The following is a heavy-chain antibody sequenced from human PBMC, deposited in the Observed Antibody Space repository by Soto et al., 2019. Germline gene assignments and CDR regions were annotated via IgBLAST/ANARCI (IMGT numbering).Heavy chain of an antibody. CDR1: GESVSSNSAA. CDR2: TYYRSKWYT. D-gene: IGHD3-9*01. CDR3: ATEPHFDWSSNWFDP. V-gene: IGHV6-1*01. J-gene: IGHJ5*02. Sequence: PSQTLSLTCAISGESVSSNSAAWNWIRQSPSRGLEWLGRTYYRSKWYTDYALSLKSRITINPDTSKNQFSLQLNSVTPEDTAVYYCATEPHFDWSSNWFDPWGQGTLVTVSS.